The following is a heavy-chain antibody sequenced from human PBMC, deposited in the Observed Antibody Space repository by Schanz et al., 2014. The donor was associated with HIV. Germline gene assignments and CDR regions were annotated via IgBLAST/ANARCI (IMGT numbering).Heavy chain of an antibody. J-gene: IGHJ6*02. D-gene: IGHD3-3*01. Sequence: VQLVESGGGVVQPGGSLRLSCAASGFTFSTFAMNWVRQAPGKGLEWVSTISGGGGDRYYADSVKGRFIISRDNSKNTLYLQMNSLRDEDTAVYYCAKTVLRFLDWPNANGGMDVWGLGTTVTVSS. CDR1: GFTFSTFA. V-gene: IGHV3-23*04. CDR3: AKTVLRFLDWPNANGGMDV. CDR2: ISGGGGDR.